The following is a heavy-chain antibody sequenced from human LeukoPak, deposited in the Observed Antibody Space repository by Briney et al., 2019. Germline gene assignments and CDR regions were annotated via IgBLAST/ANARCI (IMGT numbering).Heavy chain of an antibody. J-gene: IGHJ3*02. D-gene: IGHD2-2*01. CDR2: IYPGDSDT. V-gene: IGHV5-51*01. CDR3: ASGVVVPDTMSENDALHI. CDR1: GYSFTSYW. Sequence: KHGESLKISCKGSGYSFTSYWIGWVRQMPGKGLEWMGIIYPGDSDTRYSPSFQGQVTISADKSISTAYLQWSSLKASDTAMYYCASGVVVPDTMSENDALHIWGQGTMVTVSS.